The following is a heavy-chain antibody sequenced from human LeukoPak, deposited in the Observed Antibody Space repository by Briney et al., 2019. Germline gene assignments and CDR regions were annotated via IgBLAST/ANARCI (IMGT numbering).Heavy chain of an antibody. V-gene: IGHV3-23*01. CDR1: RFTFSSYA. CDR3: AKAVPKYYDFWSGYSNYYYYYGMDV. CDR2: ISGSGGST. D-gene: IGHD3-3*01. Sequence: GGSLRLSCAASRFTFSSYAMSWVRQAPGKGLEWVSAISGSGGSTYYADSVKGRFTISRDNSKNTLYLQMNSLRAEDTAVYYCAKAVPKYYDFWSGYSNYYYYYGMDVWGQGTTVTVSS. J-gene: IGHJ6*02.